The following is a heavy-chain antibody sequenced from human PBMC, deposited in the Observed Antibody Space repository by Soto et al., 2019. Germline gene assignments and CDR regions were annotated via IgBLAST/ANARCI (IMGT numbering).Heavy chain of an antibody. CDR1: GGSISSGDYY. D-gene: IGHD5-18*01. Sequence: SETLSLTCTVSGGSISSGDYYWSWIRQPPGKGLEWIGYIYYSGTTYYNPSLKSRVAISVDTSKNQFSLKLSSVTAADTAVYYCAGQRGYNYGRAFDCWRQRTLVTVSS. CDR2: IYYSGTT. J-gene: IGHJ4*02. V-gene: IGHV4-30-4*01. CDR3: AGQRGYNYGRAFDC.